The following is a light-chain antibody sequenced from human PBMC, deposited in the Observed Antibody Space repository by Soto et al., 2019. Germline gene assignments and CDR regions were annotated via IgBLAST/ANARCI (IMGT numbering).Light chain of an antibody. CDR3: QQANRFPYS. CDR2: AAS. J-gene: IGKJ2*03. CDR1: QDFNNR. Sequence: DIQMSQSPSSVSASVGDRVTITCRASQDFNNRLAWYQQTPGKAPKLLIYAASSLQPGVPSRFSGGGSGTDFTLTISSLQPEDFATYYCQQANRFPYSFCQGTKLEMK. V-gene: IGKV1-12*01.